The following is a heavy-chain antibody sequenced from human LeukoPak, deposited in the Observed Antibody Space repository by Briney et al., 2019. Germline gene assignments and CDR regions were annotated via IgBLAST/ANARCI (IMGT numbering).Heavy chain of an antibody. V-gene: IGHV1-3*01. CDR3: ARDRWYYDSSGYLHYYYGMDV. J-gene: IGHJ6*02. D-gene: IGHD3-22*01. CDR2: INAGNGNT. Sequence: ASVKVSCKASGYTFTSYAMHWVRQVPGQRLEWMGWINAGNGNTKYSQKFQGRVTITRDTSASTAYMELSSLRSEDTAVYYCARDRWYYDSSGYLHYYYGMDVWGQGTTVTVSS. CDR1: GYTFTSYA.